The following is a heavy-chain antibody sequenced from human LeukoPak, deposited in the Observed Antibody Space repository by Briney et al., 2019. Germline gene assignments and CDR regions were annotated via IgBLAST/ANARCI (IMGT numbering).Heavy chain of an antibody. CDR3: ARRRRGASWLMVYFDY. D-gene: IGHD2-8*01. CDR2: INHSGST. Sequence: SETLSLTCAVYGGSFSGYYWSWIRQPPGKGLEWIGEINHSGSTNYNPSLKSRVTISVDTSKNQFSLKLSSVTAADTAVYYCARRRRGASWLMVYFDYWGQGTLVTVSS. J-gene: IGHJ4*02. V-gene: IGHV4-34*01. CDR1: GGSFSGYY.